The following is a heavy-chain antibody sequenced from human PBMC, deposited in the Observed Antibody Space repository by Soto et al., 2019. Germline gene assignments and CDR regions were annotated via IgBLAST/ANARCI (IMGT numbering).Heavy chain of an antibody. V-gene: IGHV3-23*05. Sequence: EVQLLESGGGLVQPGGSLRLSCAASGFIFENHAMSWVRQAPGRGLEWVSVITGSGSSSYYADSVKGRFTMSRDTSRNTLSLQMNSLRGEDTSIYYCTRLQRRVHWGAFDYWALGILVTVSS. J-gene: IGHJ4*02. CDR3: TRLQRRVHWGAFDY. CDR2: ITGSGSSS. D-gene: IGHD7-27*01. CDR1: GFIFENHA.